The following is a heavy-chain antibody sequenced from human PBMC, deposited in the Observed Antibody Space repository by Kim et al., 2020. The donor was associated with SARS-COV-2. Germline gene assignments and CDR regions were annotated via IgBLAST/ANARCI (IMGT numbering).Heavy chain of an antibody. Sequence: GGSLRLSCAASGFTFSSYWMSWVRQALGKGLEWVANIKQDGSEKYYVDSVKGRFTISRDNAKNSLYLQMNSLRAEDTAVYYCAREGDEDAAGTRYFDLWGRGTLVTVSS. V-gene: IGHV3-7*01. J-gene: IGHJ2*01. CDR3: AREGDEDAAGTRYFDL. CDR2: IKQDGSEK. CDR1: GFTFSSYW. D-gene: IGHD6-13*01.